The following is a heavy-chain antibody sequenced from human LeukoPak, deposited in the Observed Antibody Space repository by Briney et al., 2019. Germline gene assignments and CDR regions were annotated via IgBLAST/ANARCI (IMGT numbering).Heavy chain of an antibody. D-gene: IGHD6-6*01. CDR3: SGEDTEYSSSGLGV. J-gene: IGHJ6*04. CDR2: ISGSGGST. CDR1: GFTFSSYA. Sequence: PGGSLRLSCAASGFTFSSYAMSWVRQAPGKGLEWVSAISGSGGSTYYADSVKGRFTISRDNAKKSLYLQMNSLRVEDTAVYYCSGEDTEYSSSGLGVWGKGTTVTVSS. V-gene: IGHV3-23*01.